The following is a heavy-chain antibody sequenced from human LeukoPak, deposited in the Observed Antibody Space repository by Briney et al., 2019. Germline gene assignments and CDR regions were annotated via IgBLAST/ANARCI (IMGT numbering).Heavy chain of an antibody. CDR1: GFTFSGSA. Sequence: PGGSLRLSCAASGFTFSGSAMHWVRQASGKGLEWVGRIRSKANSYATAYAASVKGRLTISRDDSKNTAYLQMNGLKTEDTAVYYCTRPHPDSSGYFGADYWGQGTLVTVSS. V-gene: IGHV3-73*01. D-gene: IGHD3-22*01. J-gene: IGHJ4*02. CDR2: IRSKANSYAT. CDR3: TRPHPDSSGYFGADY.